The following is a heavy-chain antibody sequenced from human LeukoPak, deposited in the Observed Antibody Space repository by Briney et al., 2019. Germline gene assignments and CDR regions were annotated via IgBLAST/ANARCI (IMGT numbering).Heavy chain of an antibody. CDR2: RNPNSGNR. Sequence: ASVKVSCKASGYTFTNNDIYWVRQAPGQGLEWMGWRNPNSGNRGYVQKFQGRVTITRDTSISAAYLELSSLRSEDTAVYYCARVPDLRSCSGGGSCYRLDYWGQGTLVAVSS. J-gene: IGHJ4*02. V-gene: IGHV1-8*03. CDR3: ARVPDLRSCSGGGSCYRLDY. CDR1: GYTFTNND. D-gene: IGHD2-15*01.